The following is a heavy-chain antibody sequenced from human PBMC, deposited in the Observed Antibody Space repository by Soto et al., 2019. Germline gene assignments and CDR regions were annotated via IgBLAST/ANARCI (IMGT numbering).Heavy chain of an antibody. Sequence: QVQLVQSGAEVKKPGSSVKVSCKTSGGTFRTSAISWVRQAPGQGLEWMGGIMPVFPTPDYAQKFQGRVTLTADESTSTAYMELSSLRSEDTAVYYCERDKDRQQLGGNYYYIMGVWGQGTTVTVSS. CDR1: GGTFRTSA. D-gene: IGHD3-3*02. V-gene: IGHV1-69*12. CDR3: ERDKDRQQLGGNYYYIMGV. J-gene: IGHJ6*01. CDR2: IMPVFPTP.